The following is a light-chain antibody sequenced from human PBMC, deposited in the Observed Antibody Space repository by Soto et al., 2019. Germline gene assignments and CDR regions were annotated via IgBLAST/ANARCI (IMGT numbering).Light chain of an antibody. V-gene: IGKV1-39*01. CDR2: GAS. CDR3: HQSYSSLPLT. J-gene: IGKJ4*01. CDR1: QNIGTF. Sequence: DIQMTQSPSSLSASVGDRVTVTCRASQNIGTFLNWYQHKTGKAPKLLISGASSLSTGVPSRFSGSGSGRNFTLTINNLHPYEFATYYYHQSYSSLPLTFGGGTKLQIK.